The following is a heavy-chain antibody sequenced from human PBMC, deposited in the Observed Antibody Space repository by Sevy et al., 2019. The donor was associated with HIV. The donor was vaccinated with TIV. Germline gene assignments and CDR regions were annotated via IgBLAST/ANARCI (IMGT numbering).Heavy chain of an antibody. D-gene: IGHD3-10*01. CDR1: GGSISSYY. CDR2: VFYIGST. V-gene: IGHV4-59*01. J-gene: IGHJ4*02. CDR3: ARDNRRGYNVGSFDH. Sequence: SETLSLTCTVSGGSISSYYWSWIRQPPGKRLEWIGYVFYIGSTNYNPSLKSRVTISVDTSKNQFSLKLSSVTAADTAVYYCARDNRRGYNVGSFDHWGQGTLVTVSS.